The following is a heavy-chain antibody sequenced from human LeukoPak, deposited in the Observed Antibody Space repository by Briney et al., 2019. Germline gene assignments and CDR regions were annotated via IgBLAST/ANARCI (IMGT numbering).Heavy chain of an antibody. CDR3: SKYPLMYGSSLYPNWFDP. J-gene: IGHJ5*02. CDR1: GFTFSSYA. Sequence: PGGSLRLSCAASGFTFSSYAMSWVSQAPGKGLEWVSGITGSADTTYYADSVKGRFTISRDNSKNTLYLQMNSLRAEDTALYYCSKYPLMYGSSLYPNWFDPWGQGTLVTVSS. CDR2: ITGSADTT. D-gene: IGHD6-13*01. V-gene: IGHV3-23*01.